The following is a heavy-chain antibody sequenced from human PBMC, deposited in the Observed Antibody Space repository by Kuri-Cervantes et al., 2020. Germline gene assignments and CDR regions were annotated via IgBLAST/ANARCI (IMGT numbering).Heavy chain of an antibody. CDR2: IKQDGSEK. V-gene: IGHV3-7*01. CDR1: GFTFSSYW. CDR3: ARDERYDFWSGYWGDYGMDV. D-gene: IGHD3-3*01. J-gene: IGHJ6*02. Sequence: GESLKISCAASGFTFSSYWMSWVRQAPGKGLEWVANIKQDGSEKYYVDSVKGRFTISRDNAKNSLYLQMNSLRAEDTAVYYCARDERYDFWSGYWGDYGMDVWGQGTTVTVSS.